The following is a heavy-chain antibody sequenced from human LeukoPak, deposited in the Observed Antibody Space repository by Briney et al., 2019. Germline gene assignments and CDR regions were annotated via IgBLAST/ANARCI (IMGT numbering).Heavy chain of an antibody. CDR3: ARDDSSGFLIDY. CDR1: GYTFTGYY. J-gene: IGHJ4*02. CDR2: INPNSGGT. Sequence: ASVKVSSKASGYTFTGYYMHWVRQAPGQGLEWMGWINPNSGGTNYAQKFQGRVTMTRDTSISTAYMELSRLRSDDTAVYYCARDDSSGFLIDYWGQGTLVTVSS. V-gene: IGHV1-2*02. D-gene: IGHD3-22*01.